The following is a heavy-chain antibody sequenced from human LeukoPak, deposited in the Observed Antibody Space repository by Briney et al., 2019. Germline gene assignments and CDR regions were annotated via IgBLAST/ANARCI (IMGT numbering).Heavy chain of an antibody. D-gene: IGHD6-19*01. J-gene: IGHJ3*02. V-gene: IGHV4-34*01. Sequence: SETLSLTCAVYGGSFSGYYWSWLRQPPGKGLEWIGEINHSGSTNYNPSLKSRVTISVDTSKNQFSLKLSSVTAADTAVYYCARGKGSGWYDDAFDIWGQGTMVTVSS. CDR3: ARGKGSGWYDDAFDI. CDR1: GGSFSGYY. CDR2: INHSGST.